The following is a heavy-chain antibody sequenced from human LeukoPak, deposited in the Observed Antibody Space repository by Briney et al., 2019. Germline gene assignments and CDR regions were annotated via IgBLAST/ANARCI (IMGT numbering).Heavy chain of an antibody. Sequence: GGSLRLSCAAPGFIFSNSWMTWVRQAPGKGLEWVASISHDGGNRQDAASIKGRLTISRDNVKNSLYLEINSLRADDTAMYYCAKDDSNTYYEYWGQGTLVTVSA. J-gene: IGHJ4*02. CDR2: ISHDGGNR. V-gene: IGHV3-7*01. CDR1: GFIFSNSW. D-gene: IGHD2-15*01. CDR3: AKDDSNTYYEY.